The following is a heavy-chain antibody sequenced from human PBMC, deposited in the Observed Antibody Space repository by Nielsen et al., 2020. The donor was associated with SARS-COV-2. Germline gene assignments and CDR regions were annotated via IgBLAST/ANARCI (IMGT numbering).Heavy chain of an antibody. CDR1: GYTFTGYY. CDR2: INPKSGGT. V-gene: IGHV1-2*06. J-gene: IGHJ6*02. CDR3: ARENYYDTSGYYYGMDV. D-gene: IGHD3-22*01. Sequence: ASVKVSCKASGYTFTGYYVQWVRQAPGQGLEWMGRINPKSGGTNYAQKFQGRVTMTRDTSINTAYMELSGLRSDDTAVYYCARENYYDTSGYYYGMDVWGQGTTVTVSS.